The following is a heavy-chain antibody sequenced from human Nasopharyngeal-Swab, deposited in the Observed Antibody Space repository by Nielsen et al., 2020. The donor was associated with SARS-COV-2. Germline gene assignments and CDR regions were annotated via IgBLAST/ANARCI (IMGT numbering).Heavy chain of an antibody. CDR3: ARDLVRNFDL. V-gene: IGHV3-30-3*01. D-gene: IGHD6-6*01. Sequence: GGSLRLSCAASGFTFSSYAMHWVRQAPGKGLEWVALISYYGVNKFYADSVKGRFTISRDNSKYTLYLQMNSLRPEDTSVYYCARDLVRNFDLWGQGALVTVSS. CDR1: GFTFSSYA. J-gene: IGHJ4*02. CDR2: ISYYGVNK.